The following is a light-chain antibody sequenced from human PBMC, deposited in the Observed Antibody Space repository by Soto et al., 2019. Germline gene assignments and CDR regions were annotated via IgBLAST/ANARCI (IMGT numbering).Light chain of an antibody. CDR2: EVT. Sequence: QSALTQPASVSGSPGRSITISCTGTSSDVGGYNLVSWYQQHPGKAPKLIIFEVTKRPLGISHRCSCSKSGNTASLTISGRQAEDEADYYCCSYAGSSSVVFGGGTKLTVL. V-gene: IGLV2-23*02. CDR3: CSYAGSSSVV. J-gene: IGLJ2*01. CDR1: SSDVGGYNL.